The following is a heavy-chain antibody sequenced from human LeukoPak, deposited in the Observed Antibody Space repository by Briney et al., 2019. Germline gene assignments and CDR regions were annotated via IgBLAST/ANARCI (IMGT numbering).Heavy chain of an antibody. CDR1: GFTFSSNY. CDR2: IYSGGST. D-gene: IGHD4-17*01. Sequence: PGGSLSLSFAASGFTFSSNYMSWVRQAPGKGLEWVSVIYSGGSTFYADSVKGRFTSSRDNSKNTLYLQMNSLRAEDTAVYYCARTSPTVITSSDLWGRGTLVTVSS. CDR3: ARTSPTVITSSDL. J-gene: IGHJ2*01. V-gene: IGHV3-53*01.